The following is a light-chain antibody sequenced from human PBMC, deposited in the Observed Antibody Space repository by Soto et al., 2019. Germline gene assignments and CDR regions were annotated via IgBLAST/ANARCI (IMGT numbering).Light chain of an antibody. J-gene: IGKJ1*01. Sequence: EIVLTQSPATLSLSPGERATLSCRASQTVSTYLAWYQQKLGQAPRLLIYDASNRATDIPARFSGSGSGTDFTLTISSLEPEDFAVNYCQQRSNWSPGTFGQGTKVEI. CDR2: DAS. V-gene: IGKV3-11*01. CDR3: QQRSNWSPGT. CDR1: QTVSTY.